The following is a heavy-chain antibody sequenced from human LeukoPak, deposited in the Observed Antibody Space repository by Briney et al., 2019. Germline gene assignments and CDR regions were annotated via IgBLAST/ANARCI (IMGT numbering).Heavy chain of an antibody. V-gene: IGHV4-39*07. J-gene: IGHJ4*02. CDR2: IYYSGST. CDR3: ASTDSSGYYFPFDY. D-gene: IGHD3-22*01. Sequence: PSETLSLTCTVSGGSISSSSYYWGWIRQPPGKGLEWIGSIYYSGSTYYNPSLKSRVTMSVDTSKNQFSVKLSSVTAADTAVYYCASTDSSGYYFPFDYWGQGTLVTVSS. CDR1: GGSISSSSYY.